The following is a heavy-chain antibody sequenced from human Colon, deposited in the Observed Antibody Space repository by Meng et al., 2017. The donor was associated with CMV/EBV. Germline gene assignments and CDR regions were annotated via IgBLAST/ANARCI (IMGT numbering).Heavy chain of an antibody. CDR1: GYY. D-gene: IGHD3-3*01. CDR3: ARGHLALSLRFLEWLPSGRFDP. Sequence: GYYWSWIRQPPGKGLEWIGEINHSRSTNYNPSLKSRVTISVDTSKNQFSLKLSSVTAADTAVYYCARGHLALSLRFLEWLPSGRFDPWGQGTLVTVSS. CDR2: INHSRST. J-gene: IGHJ5*02. V-gene: IGHV4-34*01.